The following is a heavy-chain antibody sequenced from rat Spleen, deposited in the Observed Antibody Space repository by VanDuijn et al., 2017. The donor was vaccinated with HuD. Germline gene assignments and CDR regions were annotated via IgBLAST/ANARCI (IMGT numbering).Heavy chain of an antibody. J-gene: IGHJ2*01. V-gene: IGHV5-25*01. CDR1: GFTFSNYY. CDR3: ARDSTYASLDY. D-gene: IGHD1-2*01. Sequence: EVHLVESGGGLVQPGRSMKLSCAASGFTFSNYYMAWVRQSPTKGLEWVASISNGGGKTYYRDSVQGRFTISRDNAKSIYLQMDSLRSEDTATYYCARDSTYASLDYWGQGVTVTVSS. CDR2: ISNGGGKT.